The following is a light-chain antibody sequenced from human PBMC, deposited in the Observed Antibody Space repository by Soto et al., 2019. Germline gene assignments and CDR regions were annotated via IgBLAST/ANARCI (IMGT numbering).Light chain of an antibody. Sequence: DIQMTQSPSSLSAXXGXXVXIXCRASQGISTSLNWYQQKPGKAPKLLIYAASSLQSGVPSRFSGSGSETDFTLTISSLQPEDFATYSCQQSYSTTWTFGQGTKVDIK. V-gene: IGKV1-39*01. CDR1: QGISTS. J-gene: IGKJ1*01. CDR2: AAS. CDR3: QQSYSTTWT.